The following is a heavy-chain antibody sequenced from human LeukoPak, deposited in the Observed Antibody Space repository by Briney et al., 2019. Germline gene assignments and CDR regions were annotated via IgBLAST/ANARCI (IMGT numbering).Heavy chain of an antibody. Sequence: PGRSLSLFWAPYALTLTNSGIGWARQEPGGWLGCEVVISYDGSKNHHADSVKGRLTISRDNSKNRLYLQMNSSRVDDTAVYYCAKDRSVGATGSSNYYYGMDVWGQGTTVTVS. D-gene: IGHD1-26*01. CDR1: ALTLTNSG. CDR3: AKDRSVGATGSSNYYYGMDV. V-gene: IGHV3-30*18. J-gene: IGHJ6*02. CDR2: ISYDGSKN.